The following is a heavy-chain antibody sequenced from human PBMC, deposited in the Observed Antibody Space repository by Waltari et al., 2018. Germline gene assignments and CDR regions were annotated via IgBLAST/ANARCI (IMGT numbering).Heavy chain of an antibody. Sequence: QLQLQESGPQLVKPSETLSLTCTVSGASLDNTTHYWGWVRQPPGKGLEWIGSIYYTGTTYYNPSLKRRMTISADTSKTQFSLRLSSVTAADTAVYYCARHINFWSGYYFDSWGQGTLVTVSS. CDR1: GASLDNTTHY. D-gene: IGHD3-3*01. CDR2: IYYTGTT. V-gene: IGHV4-39*01. CDR3: ARHINFWSGYYFDS. J-gene: IGHJ4*02.